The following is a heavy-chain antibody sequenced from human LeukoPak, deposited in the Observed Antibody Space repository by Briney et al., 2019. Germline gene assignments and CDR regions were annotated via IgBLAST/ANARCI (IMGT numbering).Heavy chain of an antibody. V-gene: IGHV3-30*18. Sequence: PGRSLRLSCAASGFSFSSYGMHWVRQAPGKGLEWVAVISYDGSNKYYADSVKGRFTISRDNSKNTLYLQMNSLRAEDTAVYYCAKDPLEYYYDSSDQWGQGTLVTVPS. D-gene: IGHD3-22*01. CDR3: AKDPLEYYYDSSDQ. CDR1: GFSFSSYG. CDR2: ISYDGSNK. J-gene: IGHJ4*02.